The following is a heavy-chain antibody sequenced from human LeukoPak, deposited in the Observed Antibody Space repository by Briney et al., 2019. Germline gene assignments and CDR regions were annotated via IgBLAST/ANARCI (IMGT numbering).Heavy chain of an antibody. D-gene: IGHD2-2*02. J-gene: IGHJ5*02. CDR3: AREDIVVVPAAIRAWFDP. V-gene: IGHV4-61*02. Sequence: PSETLSLTCTVSGGSISSGSYYRSWIRQPAGKGLEWIGRIYTSGSTNYNPSLKSRVTISGDTSRNQFSLKLSSVTAADTAVYYCAREDIVVVPAAIRAWFDPWGQGTLVTVSS. CDR2: IYTSGST. CDR1: GGSISSGSYY.